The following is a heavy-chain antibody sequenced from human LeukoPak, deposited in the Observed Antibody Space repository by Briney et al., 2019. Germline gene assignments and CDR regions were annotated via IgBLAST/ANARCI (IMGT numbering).Heavy chain of an antibody. D-gene: IGHD1-26*01. CDR1: GGSISSYY. J-gene: IGHJ6*02. CDR3: ARDGDSGSYYEVYYYGMDV. V-gene: IGHV4-59*12. CDR2: IYYSGST. Sequence: PSETLSLTCTVSGGSISSYYWSWIRQPPGKGLEWIGYIYYSGSTNYNPSLKSRVTISVDTSKNQFSLKLSSVTAADTAVYYCARDGDSGSYYEVYYYGMDVWGQGTTVTVSS.